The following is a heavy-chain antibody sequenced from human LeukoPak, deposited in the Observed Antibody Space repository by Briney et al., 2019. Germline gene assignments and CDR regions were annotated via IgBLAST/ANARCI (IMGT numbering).Heavy chain of an antibody. V-gene: IGHV3-7*01. Sequence: GGSLRLSCAASGLTFSIHWMNWVRQAPGKGLECVANINQDGSDKYCVDSVKGRFTISRDNTKNSLYLQMNSLRAEDTAGYYCVGGDYWGQGTLVTVSS. CDR3: VGGDY. CDR2: INQDGSDK. J-gene: IGHJ4*02. CDR1: GLTFSIHW.